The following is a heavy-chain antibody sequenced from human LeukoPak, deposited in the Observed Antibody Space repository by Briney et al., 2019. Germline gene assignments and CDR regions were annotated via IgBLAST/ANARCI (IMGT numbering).Heavy chain of an antibody. CDR1: GGSFSGYY. J-gene: IGHJ4*02. Sequence: SETLSLTCAVYGGSFSGYYWSWIRQPPGKGLEWIGEINHSGSTNYNPSLKSRVTISVDTSKNQFSLKLSSVTAADTAVYYCARADIVVVPAAILDSYYFDYWGQGTLVTVPS. CDR2: INHSGST. CDR3: ARADIVVVPAAILDSYYFDY. V-gene: IGHV4-34*01. D-gene: IGHD2-2*01.